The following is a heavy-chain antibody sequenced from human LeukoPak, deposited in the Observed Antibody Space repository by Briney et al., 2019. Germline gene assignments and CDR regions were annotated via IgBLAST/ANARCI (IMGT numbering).Heavy chain of an antibody. Sequence: GGSLRLSCAASGFTFSDHGVDWVRQAPGKGLEWVAFIWHDGNNKYHADSVRGRFAISRDNSKNTLYLQMNSLRAEDTAIYYCARGSLLDKGSFDYWGQGTLVTVSS. CDR3: ARGSLLDKGSFDY. CDR1: GFTFSDHG. J-gene: IGHJ4*02. CDR2: IWHDGNNK. D-gene: IGHD2-21*01. V-gene: IGHV3-33*01.